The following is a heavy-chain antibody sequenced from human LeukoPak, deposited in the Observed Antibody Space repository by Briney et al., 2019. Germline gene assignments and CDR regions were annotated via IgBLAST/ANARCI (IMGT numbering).Heavy chain of an antibody. CDR1: GFRFSDFW. CDR3: LRGGGGYSYGQFEY. J-gene: IGHJ4*02. V-gene: IGHV3-74*01. Sequence: GGSLRLSCAASGFRFSDFWIHWVRQAPGKGLVWVSRINTAGSGTDYADSVKGRFAISRDNAKNTVYLHMSSLEVEDTAVYYCLRGGGGYSYGQFEYWGQGTLVTVSS. D-gene: IGHD5-18*01. CDR2: INTAGSGT.